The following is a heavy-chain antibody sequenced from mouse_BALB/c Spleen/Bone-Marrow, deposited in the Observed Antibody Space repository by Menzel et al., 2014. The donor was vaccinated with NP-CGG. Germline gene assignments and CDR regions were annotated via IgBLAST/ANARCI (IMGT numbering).Heavy chain of an antibody. D-gene: IGHD4-1*01. Sequence: VQLQQSGAELAKPGASVKMSCKVSDYTFTSYWIHWVKQRPGQGPEWIGYIDPRTAYTEYSQKFKDKATLTADKSSSTAYMQLSSLTSEDSALYYCARYWDAYWGQGTLVTVSA. V-gene: IGHV1-7*01. CDR1: DYTFTSYW. CDR2: IDPRTAYT. J-gene: IGHJ3*01. CDR3: ARYWDAY.